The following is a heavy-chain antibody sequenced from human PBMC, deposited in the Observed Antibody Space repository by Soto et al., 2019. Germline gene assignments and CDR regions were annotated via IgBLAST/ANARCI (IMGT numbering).Heavy chain of an antibody. CDR3: AKSRRGGNDAFDI. CDR1: GFTFSSYG. V-gene: IGHV3-30*18. D-gene: IGHD2-15*01. CDR2: ISYDGSNK. Sequence: GGSLRLSCAASGFTFSSYGMHWVRQAPGKGLEWVAVISYDGSNKYYADSVKGRFTISRDNSKNTLYLQMNSLRAEDTAVYYCAKSRRGGNDAFDIWGQGTMVTV. J-gene: IGHJ3*02.